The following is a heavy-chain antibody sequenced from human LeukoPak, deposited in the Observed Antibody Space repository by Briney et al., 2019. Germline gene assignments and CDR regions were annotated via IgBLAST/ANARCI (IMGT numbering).Heavy chain of an antibody. CDR1: GGSISSSSYY. V-gene: IGHV4-39*01. D-gene: IGHD3-22*01. CDR3: ASHYYDSSGYYSY. J-gene: IGHJ4*02. Sequence: SETLSLTCTVSGGSISSSSYYWGWIRQPPGKGLEWIGSIYYSGSTYYNPSLKSRVTISVDTSKNQFSLKLSSVTAADTAVYYCASHYYDSSGYYSYWGQGTLVTVSS. CDR2: IYYSGST.